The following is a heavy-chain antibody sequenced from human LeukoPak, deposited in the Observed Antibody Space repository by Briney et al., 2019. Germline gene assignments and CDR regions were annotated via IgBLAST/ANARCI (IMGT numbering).Heavy chain of an antibody. Sequence: PGGSLRLSCAASGFTFSSYAMNWVRQAPGKGLEWISYISGSSSHINYADSVKGRFTISRDNAKKSVYLQMDSLRVEDTAVYYCARDQIGSWWGQGTLVIVSS. D-gene: IGHD6-13*01. J-gene: IGHJ4*02. CDR2: ISGSSSHI. CDR1: GFTFSSYA. CDR3: ARDQIGSW. V-gene: IGHV3-21*01.